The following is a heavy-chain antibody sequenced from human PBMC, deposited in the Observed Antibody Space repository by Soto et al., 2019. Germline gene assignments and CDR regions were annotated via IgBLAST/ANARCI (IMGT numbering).Heavy chain of an antibody. D-gene: IGHD5-12*01. V-gene: IGHV3-23*01. CDR2: ISGSGDST. CDR1: GFTFSSYA. CDR3: ARDAGELQVATVGVLVF. J-gene: IGHJ4*03. Sequence: QAGGSLRLSCAASGFTFSSYAMSWVRQAPGKGLEWVSAISGSGDSTFYADSVKGRFTVSRDNSKKTLYLQLNRLRDEDTAVYYCARDAGELQVATVGVLVFWRRGTMVTVSS.